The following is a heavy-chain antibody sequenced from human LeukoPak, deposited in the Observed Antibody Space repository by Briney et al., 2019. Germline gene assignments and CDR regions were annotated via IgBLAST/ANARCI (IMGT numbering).Heavy chain of an antibody. V-gene: IGHV1-2*02. CDR2: INPDSGGT. CDR1: GYTFSGHY. J-gene: IGHJ5*02. D-gene: IGHD3-9*01. CDR3: ARDHGPYYDILTGYWPSNWFDP. Sequence: ASVKVSCKASGYTFSGHYMHWVRQAPGQGLEWMGWINPDSGGTNYAQKFQGRVTMTRDTSISTAYMELSRLRSDDTAVYYCARDHGPYYDILTGYWPSNWFDPWGQGTLVTVSS.